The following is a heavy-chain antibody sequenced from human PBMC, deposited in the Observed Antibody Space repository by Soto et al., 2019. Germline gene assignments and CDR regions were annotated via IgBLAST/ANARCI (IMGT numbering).Heavy chain of an antibody. Sequence: ASVKVSCKASGYTFTSYDINWVRQATGQGLEWMGWMNPNSGNTGYAQKFQGRVTTTRNTSISTAYMELSSLRSEDTAVYYCAIGGREYYDSSGYHYYGMDVWGQGTTVTVSS. J-gene: IGHJ6*02. CDR1: GYTFTSYD. V-gene: IGHV1-8*01. CDR3: AIGGREYYDSSGYHYYGMDV. CDR2: MNPNSGNT. D-gene: IGHD3-22*01.